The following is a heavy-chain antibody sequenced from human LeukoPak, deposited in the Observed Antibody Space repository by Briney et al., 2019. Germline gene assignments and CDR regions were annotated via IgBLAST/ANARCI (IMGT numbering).Heavy chain of an antibody. CDR3: ASELMVRGVIKADYYYYYGMDV. CDR2: IYHSGST. Sequence: PSETLSLTCAVSGGSISSSNWWCWVRPPPGEGLEWIGEIYHSGSTNYTPSLKRRVTISVDKYKNQFSLQLSSVTAADTAVYYCASELMVRGVIKADYYYYYGMDVWGKGTTVTVSS. CDR1: GGSISSSNW. D-gene: IGHD3-10*01. J-gene: IGHJ6*04. V-gene: IGHV4-4*02.